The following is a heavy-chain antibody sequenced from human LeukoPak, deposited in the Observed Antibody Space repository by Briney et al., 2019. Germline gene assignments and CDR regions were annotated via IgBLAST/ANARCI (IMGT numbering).Heavy chain of an antibody. CDR3: ARQEWLSTHAEYFQH. D-gene: IGHD3-3*01. CDR2: ISAYNGNT. CDR1: GYTFTSYG. Sequence: ASVKVSCKASGYTFTSYGINWVRQAPGQGLEWMGWISAYNGNTNYAQKFQGRVTVTTDTSTSTIYMELRSLRSDDTAVYYCARQEWLSTHAEYFQHWGQGTLVTVSS. J-gene: IGHJ1*01. V-gene: IGHV1-18*01.